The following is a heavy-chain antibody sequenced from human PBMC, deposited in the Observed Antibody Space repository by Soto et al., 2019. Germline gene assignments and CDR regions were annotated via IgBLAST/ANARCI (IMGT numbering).Heavy chain of an antibody. J-gene: IGHJ6*03. CDR3: AREIAGYYGSGSYYNNPYYYYMDV. CDR1: GYTFTGYY. CDR2: INPNSGGT. V-gene: IGHV1-2*04. D-gene: IGHD3-10*01. Sequence: QVQLVQSGAEVKKPGASVKVSCKASGYTFTGYYMHWVRQAPGQGLEWMGWINPNSGGTNYAQKFQGWVTMTRDTHISTADMELSRLRSDDTDVYYCAREIAGYYGSGSYYNNPYYYYMDVLGKGTTVTVSS.